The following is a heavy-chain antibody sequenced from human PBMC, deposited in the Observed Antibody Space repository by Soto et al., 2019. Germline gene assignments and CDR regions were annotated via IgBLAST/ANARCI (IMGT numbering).Heavy chain of an antibody. CDR1: GFILSSYG. CDR2: IWYDGGNK. D-gene: IGHD6-6*01. V-gene: IGHV3-33*01. Sequence: QVQLVESGGGVVQPGRSLRLSCAASGFILSSYGMHWVRQAPGKGLEWVAVIWYDGGNKYYADSVKGRFTISRDNSKNTLYLQMNSLRAEDTAVYYCARDIPGWGSSSVDYWGQGTLVTVSS. CDR3: ARDIPGWGSSSVDY. J-gene: IGHJ4*02.